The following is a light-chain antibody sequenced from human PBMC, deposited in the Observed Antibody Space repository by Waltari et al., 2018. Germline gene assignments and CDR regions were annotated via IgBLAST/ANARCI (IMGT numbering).Light chain of an antibody. J-gene: IGLJ3*02. CDR1: SSDVGGFDY. Sequence: QSALTQPASVSGSPGQSITISCPGTSSDVGGFDYVSWYQQLPGEAPRLMIYDVTQRPSGVSNRFSGSKSGNTASLAISGLQAEDEGDYYCISYTSSSTYVFGGGTQLTVL. CDR2: DVT. CDR3: ISYTSSSTYV. V-gene: IGLV2-14*03.